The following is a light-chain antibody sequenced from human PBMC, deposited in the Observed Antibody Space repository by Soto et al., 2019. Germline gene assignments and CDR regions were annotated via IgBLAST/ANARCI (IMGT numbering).Light chain of an antibody. CDR2: EVN. CDR3: SSYTPSDTHV. CDR1: TSDIGGFNY. Sequence: QSALTQPASVSGSPGQSITISCTGTTSDIGGFNYVSWYQQYPGEAPKLILYEVNIRPSGVSNRFSGSKSGDTASLTISGLQAADEADFYCSSYTPSDTHVFGSGTKLTVL. J-gene: IGLJ1*01. V-gene: IGLV2-14*01.